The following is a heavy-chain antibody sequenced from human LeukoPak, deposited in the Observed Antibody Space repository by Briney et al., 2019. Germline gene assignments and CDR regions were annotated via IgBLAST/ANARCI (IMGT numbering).Heavy chain of an antibody. CDR1: GFTFDDFA. V-gene: IGHV3-43*02. CDR3: AKHGMDV. J-gene: IGHJ6*02. Sequence: GGSLRLSCAASGFTFDDFAMHWVRQAPGKGLEWVSHISGDGGITSYADSVKGRFTISRDNGKNSLYLQMNSLRSEDTALYYCAKHGMDVWGQGTTVTVSS. CDR2: ISGDGGIT.